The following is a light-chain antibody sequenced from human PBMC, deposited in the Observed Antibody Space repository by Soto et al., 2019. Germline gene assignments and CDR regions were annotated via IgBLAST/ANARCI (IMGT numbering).Light chain of an antibody. CDR3: QQYNNWPPWT. CDR1: QSVSSN. CDR2: GAS. Sequence: EIVMTQSPATLSVSPGERATLSCRASQSVSSNLAWYQQKPGQAPRLLIYGASSRATGIPGRFSGSGSGTEVTLTISSLQSEDSAVYYCQQYNNWPPWTFAQGTKVEIK. V-gene: IGKV3-15*01. J-gene: IGKJ1*01.